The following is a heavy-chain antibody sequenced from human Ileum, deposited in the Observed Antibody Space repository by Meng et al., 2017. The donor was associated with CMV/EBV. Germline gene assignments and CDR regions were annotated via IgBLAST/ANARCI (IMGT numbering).Heavy chain of an antibody. CDR2: IYFGGRA. J-gene: IGHJ4*02. Sequence: LSVTCTVTGGSISSGGYYWTWIRQNPGKGLEWMGYIYFGGRALYNPSLKTRLTISMDASANQFALRLTSVTAADTAFYYCARRVGDFWGPGTLVTVSS. CDR1: GGSISSGGYY. CDR3: ARRVGDF. V-gene: IGHV4-31*03.